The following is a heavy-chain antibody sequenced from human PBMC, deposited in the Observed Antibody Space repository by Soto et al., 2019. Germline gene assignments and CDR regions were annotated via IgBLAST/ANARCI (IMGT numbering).Heavy chain of an antibody. V-gene: IGHV4-30-4*01. CDR1: GGSMSETDYY. Sequence: QVQLQEAGPGLVRPSQTLSLTCTVAGGSMSETDYYWSWLRQSPGQGLQWLGYIYDTWTTSYSPSLKSRVTMSADTSRNQFSLKLTSVTAADTALYFCARGIVRGGFDIWGQGTLVPVSS. CDR2: IYDTWTT. D-gene: IGHD3-10*02. CDR3: ARGIVRGGFDI. J-gene: IGHJ3*02.